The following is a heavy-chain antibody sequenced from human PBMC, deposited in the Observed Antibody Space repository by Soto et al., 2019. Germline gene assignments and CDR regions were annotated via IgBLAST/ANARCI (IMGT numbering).Heavy chain of an antibody. CDR1: GYTFTTFA. V-gene: IGHV1-18*04. J-gene: IGHJ4*02. D-gene: IGHD2-21*02. CDR2: INPYNGNT. CDR3: ARDLSDYSFDY. Sequence: ASVKVSCKASGYTFTTFAISWVRQAPGQGLEWMGWINPYNGNTNYAQRLQGRVTMTADTPTSSAYMELRSLRSDDTAVYYCARDLSDYSFDYWGQGTLVTVSS.